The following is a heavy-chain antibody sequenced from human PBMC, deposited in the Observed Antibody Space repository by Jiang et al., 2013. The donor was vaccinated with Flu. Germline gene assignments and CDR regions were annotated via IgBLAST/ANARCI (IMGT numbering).Heavy chain of an antibody. Sequence: NSVAWNWIRQSPSRGLEWLGRTYYRSKWYNDYAVSVKSRITINPDTSKNQFSLQLNSVTPEDTAVYYCARVFEDPPDPLHNYYGSGSQYYYYGMDVWGQGTTVTVSS. D-gene: IGHD3-10*01. J-gene: IGHJ6*02. CDR3: ARVFEDPPDPLHNYYGSGSQYYYYGMDV. V-gene: IGHV6-1*01. CDR2: TYYRSKWYN. CDR1: NSVA.